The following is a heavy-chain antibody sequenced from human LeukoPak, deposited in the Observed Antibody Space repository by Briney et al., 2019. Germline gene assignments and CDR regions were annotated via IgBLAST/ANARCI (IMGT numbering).Heavy chain of an antibody. CDR2: ISGSDDST. D-gene: IGHD3-16*01. Sequence: GGSLRLSCAASGLIISDYYISWIRQAPGKGLEWVSAISGSDDSTYYADSVRGRFPISRDVSKNTLFLQMNSLRAEDTALYYCTKAKYYHFDYWGQGTLVTVSS. J-gene: IGHJ4*02. CDR3: TKAKYYHFDY. V-gene: IGHV3-23*01. CDR1: GLIISDYY.